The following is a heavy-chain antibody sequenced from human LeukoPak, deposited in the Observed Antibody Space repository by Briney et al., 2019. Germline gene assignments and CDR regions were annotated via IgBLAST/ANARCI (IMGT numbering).Heavy chain of an antibody. CDR3: ARRIPHYYDSSGYKDDAFDI. V-gene: IGHV4-31*03. CDR1: GGSISSGGYY. J-gene: IGHJ3*02. D-gene: IGHD3-22*01. Sequence: SETLSLTCTVSGGSISSGGYYWSWIRQHPGKGLEWIGYIYYSGSTYYNPSLKSRVTISVDTSKNQFSLKLSSETAADTAVYYCARRIPHYYDSSGYKDDAFDIWGQGTMVTVSS. CDR2: IYYSGST.